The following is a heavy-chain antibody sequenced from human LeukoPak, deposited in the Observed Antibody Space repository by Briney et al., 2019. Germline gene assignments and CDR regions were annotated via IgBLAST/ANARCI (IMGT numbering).Heavy chain of an antibody. V-gene: IGHV3-11*04. CDR3: ARDLTIFGVVDPAFDY. Sequence: GGSLRLSCAASGFTFSDYYMSWIRQAPGKGLEWVSYISSSGSTIYYADSVKGRFTISRDNAKNSLYLQMNSLRAEDTAVYYCARDLTIFGVVDPAFDYWGQGTLVTVSS. CDR1: GFTFSDYY. J-gene: IGHJ4*02. D-gene: IGHD3-3*01. CDR2: ISSSGSTI.